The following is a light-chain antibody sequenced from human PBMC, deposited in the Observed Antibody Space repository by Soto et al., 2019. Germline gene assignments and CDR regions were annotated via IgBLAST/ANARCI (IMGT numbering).Light chain of an antibody. J-gene: IGKJ1*01. CDR2: GAS. CDR3: QQHGSSPRT. V-gene: IGKV3-20*01. Sequence: EIVLTQSPGILSLSPGERATLSCRASQSISSTYLAWYQQKPGQAPRLLIYGASSRATGIPDRFSGSGSGTEFTLTSSRLEPEYFAVFYCQQHGSSPRTFGQGTKVEIK. CDR1: QSISSTY.